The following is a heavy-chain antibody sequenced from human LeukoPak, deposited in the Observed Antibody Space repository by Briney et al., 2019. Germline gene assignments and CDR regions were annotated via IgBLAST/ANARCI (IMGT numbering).Heavy chain of an antibody. Sequence: GGSLRLSCAASGFTFSHYAMSWVRQAPGKGLEWVSSISGSGDSTYHADSVRGRFTVSRDNSKNTLYLQMKSLRAEDTAVYYCAKVTGSGSYLADAFDIWGHGTVVSVSS. V-gene: IGHV3-23*01. J-gene: IGHJ3*02. CDR1: GFTFSHYA. CDR2: ISGSGDST. D-gene: IGHD3-10*01. CDR3: AKVTGSGSYLADAFDI.